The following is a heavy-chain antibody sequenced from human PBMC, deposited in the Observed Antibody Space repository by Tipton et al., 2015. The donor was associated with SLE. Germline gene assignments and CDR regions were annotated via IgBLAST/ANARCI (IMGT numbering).Heavy chain of an antibody. J-gene: IGHJ4*02. V-gene: IGHV3-49*04. CDR2: IRSKAYGGTT. CDR3: TRDRGTTMTTEFDY. Sequence: SLRLPCTYSGFSFGDYAMSWVRQAPGKGLEWVGFIRSKAYGGTTEYAASVKGRFTISRDDFKSIAYLQMNSLKTEDTAVYYCTRDRGTTMTTEFDYWGQGTLVTVSS. CDR1: GFSFGDYA. D-gene: IGHD4-17*01.